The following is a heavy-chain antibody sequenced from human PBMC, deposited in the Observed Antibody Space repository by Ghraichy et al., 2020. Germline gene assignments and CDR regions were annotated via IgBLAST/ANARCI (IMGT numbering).Heavy chain of an antibody. Sequence: GGSLRLSCSASGFTFSSYVMHWVRQAPGKGLEHVSFISSNGGSTYYADSVKGRFTISRDNSKNTLYLQMSSLRAEDTAVYYCVKDLSGNYYPRVFFDYWGQGTLVTVSS. J-gene: IGHJ4*02. CDR2: ISSNGGST. CDR3: VKDLSGNYYPRVFFDY. D-gene: IGHD1-26*01. CDR1: GFTFSSYV. V-gene: IGHV3-64D*06.